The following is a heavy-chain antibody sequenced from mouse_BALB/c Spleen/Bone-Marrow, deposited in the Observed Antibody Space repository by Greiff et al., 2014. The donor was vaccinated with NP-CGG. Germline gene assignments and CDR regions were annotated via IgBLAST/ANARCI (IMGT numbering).Heavy chain of an antibody. J-gene: IGHJ2*01. V-gene: IGHV3-6*02. CDR1: GYSITSGYY. CDR2: ITYDGSN. Sequence: DVKLVESGPGLVKPSQSLSLTCSVTGYSITSGYYCNWIRQFPGNKLEWMGYITYDGSNNYNPSLKNRISITRDTSKNQFFLKLNSVTTEDTATYYCARRGYGNLDYWGQGTTLTVSS. CDR3: ARRGYGNLDY. D-gene: IGHD2-10*02.